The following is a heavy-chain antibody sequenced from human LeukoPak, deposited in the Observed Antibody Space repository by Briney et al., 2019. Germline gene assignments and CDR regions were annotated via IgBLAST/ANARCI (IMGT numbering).Heavy chain of an antibody. Sequence: ASVKVSCKASGYTFTSYYMHWVRQAPGQGLEWMGIINPSGGSTSYAQKFQGRVTMTRDTSISTAYMELSSLRSDDTAVYYCARDPYFDWLGDYWGQGTLVTVSA. D-gene: IGHD3-9*01. CDR2: INPSGGST. CDR3: ARDPYFDWLGDY. V-gene: IGHV1-46*01. CDR1: GYTFTSYY. J-gene: IGHJ4*02.